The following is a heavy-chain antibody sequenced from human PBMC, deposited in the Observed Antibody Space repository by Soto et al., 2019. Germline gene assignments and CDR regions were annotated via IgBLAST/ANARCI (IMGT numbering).Heavy chain of an antibody. Sequence: ASVKVSCKASGYTFSNYGINWVRQVTGQGLEWMGWMNPNSGNTGYAQKFQGRVTMTRNTSISTAYMELSSLRSEDTAVYYCVIVGATGFDYWGQGTLVTVSS. V-gene: IGHV1-8*02. CDR1: GYTFSNYG. CDR2: MNPNSGNT. D-gene: IGHD1-26*01. CDR3: VIVGATGFDY. J-gene: IGHJ4*02.